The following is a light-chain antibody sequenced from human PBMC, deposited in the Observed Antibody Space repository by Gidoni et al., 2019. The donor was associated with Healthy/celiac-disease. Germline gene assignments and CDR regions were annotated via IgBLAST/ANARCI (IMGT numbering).Light chain of an antibody. Sequence: DIQMTQSPSTLSASVGDRVTITCRASQSISSWLAWYQQKPGKAPKLLIYDASSLESGVPSRFSGSGSGTEFTLTISSLQPDDFATYYCQQYKSYWTFXXXTKVEIK. CDR2: DAS. J-gene: IGKJ1*01. CDR3: QQYKSYWT. CDR1: QSISSW. V-gene: IGKV1-5*01.